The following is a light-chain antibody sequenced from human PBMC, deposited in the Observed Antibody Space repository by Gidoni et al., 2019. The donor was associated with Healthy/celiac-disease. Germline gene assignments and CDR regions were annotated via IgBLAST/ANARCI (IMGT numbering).Light chain of an antibody. J-gene: IGLJ1*01. CDR3: QSYDSSLSAFYV. V-gene: IGLV1-40*01. CDR2: GNS. CDR1: SSNIGAGYD. Sequence: QSVLTPPPSVSGAPAQSVTISCTGSSSNIGAGYDVHWYQQLPGTAPKLLIYGNSNRPSGVPDRFSGSKSGTSASLAITGLQAEDEADYYCQSYDSSLSAFYVFGTGTKVTVL.